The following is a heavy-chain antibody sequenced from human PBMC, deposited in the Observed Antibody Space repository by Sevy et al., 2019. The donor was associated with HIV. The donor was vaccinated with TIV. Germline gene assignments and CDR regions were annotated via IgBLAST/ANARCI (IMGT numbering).Heavy chain of an antibody. V-gene: IGHV1-69*01. CDR3: ARWSISIDY. J-gene: IGHJ4*02. Sequence: KVSCKASGGTFNSYIVSWVRQAPGQGLEWMGEITPILGTTQYAQKFKGRVTISADESTNTIYMELSSLKSEDTAVYYCARWSISIDYWGQGTLVTVSS. CDR2: ITPILGTT. D-gene: IGHD3-3*02. CDR1: GGTFNSYI.